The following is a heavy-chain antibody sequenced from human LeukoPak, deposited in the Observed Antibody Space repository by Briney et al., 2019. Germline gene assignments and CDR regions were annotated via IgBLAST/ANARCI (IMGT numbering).Heavy chain of an antibody. Sequence: GGSLRLSCAASGFTFSNAWMSWVRQAPAKGLEWVGRIKSKTDGGTTDYAAPVKGRFTISRDDSKNTLYLQMNSLRAEDTAVYYCAKGDPQNDSSGYSAGYYFDYWGQGTLVTVSS. CDR3: AKGDPQNDSSGYSAGYYFDY. CDR1: GFTFSNAW. D-gene: IGHD3-22*01. J-gene: IGHJ4*02. V-gene: IGHV3-15*01. CDR2: IKSKTDGGTT.